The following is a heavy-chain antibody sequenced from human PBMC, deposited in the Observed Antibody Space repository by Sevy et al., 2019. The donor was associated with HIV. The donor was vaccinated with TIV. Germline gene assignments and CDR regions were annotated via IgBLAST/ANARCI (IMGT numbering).Heavy chain of an antibody. CDR3: AREVNYYDSSDY. Sequence: GGSLRLSCAASGFTVSSNYMSWVRQAPGKGLEWVSYISSSGSTIYYADSVKGRFTISRDNAKNSLYLQMNSLRAEDTAVYYCAREVNYYDSSDYWGQGTLVTVSS. CDR1: GFTVSSNY. CDR2: ISSSGSTI. V-gene: IGHV3-11*01. J-gene: IGHJ4*02. D-gene: IGHD3-22*01.